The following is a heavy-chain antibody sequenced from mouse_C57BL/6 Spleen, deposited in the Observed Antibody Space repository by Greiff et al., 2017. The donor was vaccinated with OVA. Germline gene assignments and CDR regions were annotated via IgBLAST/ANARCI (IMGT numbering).Heavy chain of an antibody. Sequence: VQLQQSGPELVKPGASVKMSCKASGYTFTDYNMHWVKQSHGKSLEWIGYINPNNGGTSYNQKFKGKATLTVNKSSSTAYMDLRSLTSEDSAVYYCARWVHYGSSLDYWGQGTTLTVSS. CDR2: INPNNGGT. V-gene: IGHV1-22*01. D-gene: IGHD1-1*01. J-gene: IGHJ2*01. CDR3: ARWVHYGSSLDY. CDR1: GYTFTDYN.